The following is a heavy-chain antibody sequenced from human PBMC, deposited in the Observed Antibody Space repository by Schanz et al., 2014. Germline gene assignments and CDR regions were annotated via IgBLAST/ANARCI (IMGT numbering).Heavy chain of an antibody. D-gene: IGHD3-10*01. J-gene: IGHJ6*02. Sequence: QVQLVQSGAEVKKPGSSVKVSCKASGGTFSSSTLTWVRQAPGQGLEWMGRIIPILDKTNYAQKFHGRVTMTTDTSTSTAYMELRSLISDDTAVYYCVRDAGWAFGDYHGMDVWGQGTSVTVSS. V-gene: IGHV1-69*08. CDR3: VRDAGWAFGDYHGMDV. CDR2: IIPILDKT. CDR1: GGTFSSST.